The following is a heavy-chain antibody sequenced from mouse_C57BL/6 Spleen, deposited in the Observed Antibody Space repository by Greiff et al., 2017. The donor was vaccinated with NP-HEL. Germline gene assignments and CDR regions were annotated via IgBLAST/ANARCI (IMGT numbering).Heavy chain of an antibody. Sequence: EVKLMESGGGLVKPGGSLKLSCAASGFTFSDYGMHWVRQAPEKGLEWVAYISSGSSTIYYADTVKGRFTISRDNAKNTLFLQMTSLRSEDTAMYYCANAHYYAMDYWGQGTSVTVSS. CDR2: ISSGSSTI. CDR1: GFTFSDYG. J-gene: IGHJ4*01. CDR3: ANAHYYAMDY. V-gene: IGHV5-17*01.